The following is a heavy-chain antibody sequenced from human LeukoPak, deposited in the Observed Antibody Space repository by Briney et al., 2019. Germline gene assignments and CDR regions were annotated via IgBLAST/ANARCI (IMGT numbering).Heavy chain of an antibody. J-gene: IGHJ4*02. V-gene: IGHV4-59*01. CDR2: MYYSGST. CDR3: ARGGRYYYDSGSYLDY. Sequence: SETLSLTCTVSGGSISSYYWSWIRQPPGKGLEWIGYMYYSGSTNYNPSLKSRVTISVDTSKNQFSLKLSSVTAADTAVYYCARGGRYYYDSGSYLDYWGQGILVTVSS. CDR1: GGSISSYY. D-gene: IGHD3-10*01.